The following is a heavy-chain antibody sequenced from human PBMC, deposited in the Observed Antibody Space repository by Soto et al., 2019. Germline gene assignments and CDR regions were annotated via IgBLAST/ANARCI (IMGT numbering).Heavy chain of an antibody. Sequence: ASVKVSCQASGYTFTSYYMHLVRQAPGQGLEWMGIINPSGGSTSYAQKFRGRVTMTRDTSTSTVYMEMSSLRSEDTAVYYCALLWFGELAHSPENDAFDIWGQGTMVTLS. CDR2: INPSGGST. CDR1: GYTFTSYY. J-gene: IGHJ3*02. CDR3: ALLWFGELAHSPENDAFDI. V-gene: IGHV1-46*03. D-gene: IGHD3-10*01.